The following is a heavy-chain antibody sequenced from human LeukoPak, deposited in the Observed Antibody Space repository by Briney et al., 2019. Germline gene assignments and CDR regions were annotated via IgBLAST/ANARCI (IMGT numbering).Heavy chain of an antibody. D-gene: IGHD3-22*01. V-gene: IGHV4-34*01. CDR1: GGSFSGYY. CDR3: ARGRGRYYYDSSGYYYFDY. J-gene: IGHJ4*02. Sequence: SGTLSLTCAVYGGSFSGYYWSWIRQPPGKGLEWIGEINHSGSTNYNPSLKSRVTISVDTSKNQFSLKLSSVTAADTAVYYCARGRGRYYYDSSGYYYFDYWGQGTLVTVSS. CDR2: INHSGST.